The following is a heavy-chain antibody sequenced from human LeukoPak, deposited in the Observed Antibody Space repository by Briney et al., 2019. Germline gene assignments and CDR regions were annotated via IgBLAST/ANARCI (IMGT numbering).Heavy chain of an antibody. CDR1: GGTFISYA. D-gene: IGHD3-3*01. J-gene: IGHJ6*03. CDR2: IIPIFGTS. Sequence: GSSVKVSCKASGGTFISYAFSWVRQAPGQGLEWMGRIIPIFGTSNYAQKFQGRVTITWDKSTNTAYMELNSLTSEDAALYYCARDRKTISRYQVYFMDVWGKGTTVIVSS. CDR3: ARDRKTISRYQVYFMDV. V-gene: IGHV1-69*06.